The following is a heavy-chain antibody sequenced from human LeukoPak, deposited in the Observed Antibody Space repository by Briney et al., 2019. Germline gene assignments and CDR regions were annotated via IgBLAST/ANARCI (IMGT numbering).Heavy chain of an antibody. CDR2: IYYSGST. V-gene: IGHV4-39*01. D-gene: IGHD6-13*01. CDR3: ARQGGVVLAAANYFDY. CDR1: GGSISSSSYY. Sequence: SETLSLTCTVSGGSISSSSYYWGWIRQPPRKGLEWIGSIYYSGSTYYNPSLKSRVTISVDTSKNQFSLKLSSVTAADTAVYYCARQGGVVLAAANYFDYWGQGTLVTVSS. J-gene: IGHJ4*02.